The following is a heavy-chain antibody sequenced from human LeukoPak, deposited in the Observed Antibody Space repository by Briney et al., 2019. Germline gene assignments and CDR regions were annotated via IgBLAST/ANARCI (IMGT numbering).Heavy chain of an antibody. D-gene: IGHD2-21*02. J-gene: IGHJ3*02. Sequence: PSETLSLTCAVYGGSFSGYYWSWIRQPPGKGLEWIGEINHSGSTNYNPSLKSRVTISVDTSKNQFSLKLSSVTAADTAMYYCARACGGDCYYAFDIWGQGTMVTVSS. CDR1: GGSFSGYY. V-gene: IGHV4-34*01. CDR2: INHSGST. CDR3: ARACGGDCYYAFDI.